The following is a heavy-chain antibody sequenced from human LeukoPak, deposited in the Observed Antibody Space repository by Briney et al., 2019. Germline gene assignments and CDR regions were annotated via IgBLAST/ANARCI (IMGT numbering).Heavy chain of an antibody. D-gene: IGHD6-19*01. J-gene: IGHJ4*02. CDR3: ARGAGGQQWLVIWDYYFDY. CDR2: IYHSGST. CDR1: GYSISSGYY. Sequence: SETLSLTCTVGGYSISSGYYWGWIRQPPGKGLEWIGSIYHSGSTYYNPSLKSRVTISVDTSKNQFSLKLSSVTAADTAVYYCARGAGGQQWLVIWDYYFDYWGQGTLVTVSS. V-gene: IGHV4-38-2*02.